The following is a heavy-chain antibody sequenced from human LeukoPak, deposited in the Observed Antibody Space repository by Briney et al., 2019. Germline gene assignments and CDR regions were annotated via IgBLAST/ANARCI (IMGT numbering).Heavy chain of an antibody. V-gene: IGHV1-2*04. J-gene: IGHJ4*02. Sequence: ASVKVSCKASGYTFTGCYMHWVRQAPGQGLEWMGWINPNSGGTNYAQKFQGWVTMTRDTSISTAYMELGRLRSDDTAVYYCAREDGYNLDYWGQGTLVTVSS. CDR3: AREDGYNLDY. D-gene: IGHD5-18*01. CDR1: GYTFTGCY. CDR2: INPNSGGT.